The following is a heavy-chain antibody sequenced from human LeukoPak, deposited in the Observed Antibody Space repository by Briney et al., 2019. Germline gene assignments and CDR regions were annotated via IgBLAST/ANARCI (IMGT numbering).Heavy chain of an antibody. J-gene: IGHJ4*02. CDR1: GFTFRSYT. Sequence: PGGSLSLYCAASGFTFRSYTMNWVRQAPGKGLEWVSSISSSSSYIYYAESVKGRFTMSRDNAKNSLYLQMNSLRAEDTAVYYCARATTYDILTGYFDYWGQGTLVTVSS. CDR2: ISSSSSYI. D-gene: IGHD3-9*01. CDR3: ARATTYDILTGYFDY. V-gene: IGHV3-21*01.